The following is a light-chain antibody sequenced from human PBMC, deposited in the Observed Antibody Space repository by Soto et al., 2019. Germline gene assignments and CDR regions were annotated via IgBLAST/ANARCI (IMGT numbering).Light chain of an antibody. Sequence: DIPMTQSPSTLSASVGDRVTITCRASQSISSWLAWYQQKPGKAPKLLIYKASSLQSGVPLRFSGRGSGTEFTLTISSLQPDDFATYYCQQYKSYSLSFGGGTKVEIK. J-gene: IGKJ4*01. CDR3: QQYKSYSLS. CDR2: KAS. V-gene: IGKV1-5*03. CDR1: QSISSW.